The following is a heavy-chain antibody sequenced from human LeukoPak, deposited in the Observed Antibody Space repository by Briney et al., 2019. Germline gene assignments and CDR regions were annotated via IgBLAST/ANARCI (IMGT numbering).Heavy chain of an antibody. CDR3: AKGSGYYYEY. J-gene: IGHJ4*02. D-gene: IGHD1-14*01. CDR1: GFAITSYP. CDR2: IGTYGTP. V-gene: IGHV3-23*01. Sequence: GGSLRLSCAASGFAITSYPMRWVRQAPGKGLEWVSTIGTYGTPFYADSVKGRFTISRDSSKNTLYLQMDSLRNDDTAVYYCAKGSGYYYEYWAQGTLVTVSS.